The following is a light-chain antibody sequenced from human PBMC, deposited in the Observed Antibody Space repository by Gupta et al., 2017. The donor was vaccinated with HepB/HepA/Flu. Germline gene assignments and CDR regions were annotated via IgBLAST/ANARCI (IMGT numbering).Light chain of an antibody. J-gene: IGLJ2*01. V-gene: IGLV2-14*03. CDR1: SSDIGAYNS. CDR3: GSYTRSSTWL. Sequence: QSALTQPASVSGSPGQSIDISCTGTSSDIGAYNSVSWYQQHPGKAHQLIIYDVNNRPSGVSNRFSGSKSGNTAFLIISGLQAEDEADYFGGSYTRSSTWLFGGGTKVTVL. CDR2: DVN.